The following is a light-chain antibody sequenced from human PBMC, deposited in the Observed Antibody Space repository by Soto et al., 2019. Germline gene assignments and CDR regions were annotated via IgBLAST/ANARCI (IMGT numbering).Light chain of an antibody. J-gene: IGKJ2*01. CDR2: WAL. V-gene: IGKV4-1*01. Sequence: DIVMTQSPDSLAVSLGERATINCKSSQSVLYSSNNMNYLAWYQQKPGQPPKLLFYWALTRESGVPDRFSGSGSGTEFNLTISSLQAEDVAVYYCQQYYSIPYTFGQGTRVEIK. CDR3: QQYYSIPYT. CDR1: QSVLYSSNNMNY.